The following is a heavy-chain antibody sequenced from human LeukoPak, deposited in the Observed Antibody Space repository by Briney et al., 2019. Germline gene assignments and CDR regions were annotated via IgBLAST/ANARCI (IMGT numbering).Heavy chain of an antibody. D-gene: IGHD5-18*01. CDR1: GDSMGSFY. CDR3: AREGGYSYGFDS. Sequence: SETLSLTCTVSGDSMGSFYWSWIRQSAGRGLEWIGHIYSSGTTKNNPSYKSRVTMSVDTSKNQFSLKLSSVTAADTAIYYCAREGGYSYGFDSWGQGTLVTVSS. CDR2: IYSSGTT. J-gene: IGHJ4*02. V-gene: IGHV4-4*07.